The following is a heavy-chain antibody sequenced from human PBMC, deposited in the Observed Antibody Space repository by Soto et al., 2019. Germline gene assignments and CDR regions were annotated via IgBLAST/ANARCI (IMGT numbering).Heavy chain of an antibody. D-gene: IGHD3-16*01. CDR3: QGGDF. CDR2: INDSGNT. Sequence: WIRQSPAKGLEWIGEINDSGNTYYNPSFKSRLTISVDTSTSQISLRLTSVTAADSAVYYCQGGDFWGQGTRVTVSS. V-gene: IGHV4-34*01. J-gene: IGHJ4*02.